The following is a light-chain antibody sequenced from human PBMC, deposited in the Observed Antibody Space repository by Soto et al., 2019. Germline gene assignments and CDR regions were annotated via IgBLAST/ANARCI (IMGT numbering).Light chain of an antibody. Sequence: DFPLTQSPSTLYASVGDRGTITCRASQNINIWLAWYQQKPGKAPKLLIYDASDLESGVPSRFSGSGSGTDFILTISRLQPDDFASYYCQQYNSNWTFGQGTKVDI. V-gene: IGKV1-5*01. J-gene: IGKJ1*01. CDR1: QNINIW. CDR3: QQYNSNWT. CDR2: DAS.